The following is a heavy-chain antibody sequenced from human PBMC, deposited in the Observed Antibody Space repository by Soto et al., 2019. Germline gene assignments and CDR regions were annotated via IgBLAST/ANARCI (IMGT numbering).Heavy chain of an antibody. J-gene: IGHJ6*02. Sequence: GGSLRLSCEASGFAFDTYGMHWIRQGAGQGLEWVATMSYDGSKIYYRDSVRGRFSISRDDSKRTLYLQMNSLRAGDTAVYYCAREGPYGMDVWGQGTTVTVSS. CDR1: GFAFDTYG. CDR3: AREGPYGMDV. CDR2: MSYDGSKI. V-gene: IGHV3-30*03.